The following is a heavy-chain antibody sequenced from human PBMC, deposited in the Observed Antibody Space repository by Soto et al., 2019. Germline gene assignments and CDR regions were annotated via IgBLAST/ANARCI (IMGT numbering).Heavy chain of an antibody. CDR2: INAGNGNT. D-gene: IGHD1-7*01. CDR1: GYTFTSYA. CDR3: ARGPGWNYNFDY. Sequence: ASVKVSCKASGYTFTSYAMHWVRQAPGQRLEWMGWINAGNGNTKYSQKFQGRVTITRDTSASTAYMGLSSLRSEDTAVYYCARGPGWNYNFDYWGQGTLVTVSS. J-gene: IGHJ4*02. V-gene: IGHV1-3*01.